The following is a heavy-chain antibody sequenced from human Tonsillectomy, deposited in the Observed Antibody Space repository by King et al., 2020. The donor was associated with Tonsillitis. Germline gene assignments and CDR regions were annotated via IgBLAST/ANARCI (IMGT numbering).Heavy chain of an antibody. CDR2: ISYDGSNK. D-gene: IGHD2-8*01. J-gene: IGHJ6*02. CDR1: GFTFSSYA. Sequence: VQLVESGGGVVQPGRSLRLSCAASGFTFSSYAMHWVRQAPGKGLEWVAVISYDGSNKYYADSVKGRFPISRDNSKNTLYLQMNSLRAEDTAVYYCARPGRDCTNGVCYYYYGMDVWGQGTTVTVSS. V-gene: IGHV3-30-3*01. CDR3: ARPGRDCTNGVCYYYYGMDV.